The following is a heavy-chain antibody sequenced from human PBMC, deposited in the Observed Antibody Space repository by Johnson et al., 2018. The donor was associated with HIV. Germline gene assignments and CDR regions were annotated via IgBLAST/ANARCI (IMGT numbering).Heavy chain of an antibody. CDR1: GFTFDDYG. CDR2: INWDGTYT. V-gene: IGHV3-20*04. D-gene: IGHD1-26*01. Sequence: VQLVESGGGVVRPGGSLRLSCAASGFTFDDYGMSWVRQAPGKGLEWVSGINWDGTYTGYVGSVKGRFTISRDNGKNSLYLQMNSLRAEDTAVYYCAKDFWPVGARGAFDIWGQGTMVTVSS. J-gene: IGHJ3*02. CDR3: AKDFWPVGARGAFDI.